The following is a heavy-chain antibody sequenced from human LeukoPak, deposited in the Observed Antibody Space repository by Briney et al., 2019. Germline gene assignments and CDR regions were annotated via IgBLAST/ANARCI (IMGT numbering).Heavy chain of an antibody. CDR1: GGSFSGYY. CDR3: ARGYSSSWYVNY. D-gene: IGHD6-13*01. Sequence: KPSETLSLTCAVYGGSFSGYYWSWIRQPPGKGLEWIGEINHSGSTNYNPSLKSRVTISVDTSKNQFSLKLSSVTAADTAVYYCARGYSSSWYVNYWGQGTLVTVSS. V-gene: IGHV4-34*01. CDR2: INHSGST. J-gene: IGHJ4*02.